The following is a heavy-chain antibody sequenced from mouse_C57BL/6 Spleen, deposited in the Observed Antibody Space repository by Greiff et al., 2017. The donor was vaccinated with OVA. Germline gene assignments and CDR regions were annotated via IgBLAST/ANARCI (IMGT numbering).Heavy chain of an antibody. V-gene: IGHV5-17*01. CDR3: ARRSSGYVGYAMDY. Sequence: EVQLVESGGGLVKPGGSLKLSCAASGFTFSDYGMHWVRQAPEKGLEWVAYISSGSSTIYYADTVKGRFTISRDNAKNTLFLQMTSLRSEDTAMYYCARRSSGYVGYAMDYWGQGTSVTVSS. CDR2: ISSGSSTI. CDR1: GFTFSDYG. J-gene: IGHJ4*01. D-gene: IGHD3-2*02.